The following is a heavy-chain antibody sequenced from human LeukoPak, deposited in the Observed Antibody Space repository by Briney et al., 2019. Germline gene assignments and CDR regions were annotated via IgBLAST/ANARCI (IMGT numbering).Heavy chain of an antibody. CDR3: ARDLLSVLVTENYYYGMDV. D-gene: IGHD2-21*02. J-gene: IGHJ6*02. V-gene: IGHV1-18*01. CDR1: GYTFTSYG. Sequence: ASVKIFCKASGYTFTSYGISWVRQAPGQGREWMGWISAYNGNTNYAQKLQGRVTMTTDTSTSTAYMQLRSLRSDDTDVYYCARDLLSVLVTENYYYGMDVWGQGTTVTVSS. CDR2: ISAYNGNT.